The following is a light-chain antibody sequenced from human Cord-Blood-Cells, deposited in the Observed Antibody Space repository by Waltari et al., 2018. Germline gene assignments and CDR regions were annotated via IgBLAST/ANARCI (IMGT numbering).Light chain of an antibody. CDR3: SSYAGSNNLV. Sequence: QSALPQPPSASGSPGESVTLPCPGTSSDVGGSHYVSCYQQHPGKAPKLMIYEVSKRPSGVPDRFSGSKSGNTASLTVSGLQAEDEADYYCSSYAGSNNLVFGGGTKLTVL. V-gene: IGLV2-8*01. CDR1: SSDVGGSHY. J-gene: IGLJ2*01. CDR2: EVS.